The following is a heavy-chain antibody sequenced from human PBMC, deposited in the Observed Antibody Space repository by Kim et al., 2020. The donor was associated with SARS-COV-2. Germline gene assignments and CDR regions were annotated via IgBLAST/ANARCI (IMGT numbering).Heavy chain of an antibody. CDR2: IYYSGST. CDR1: GGSISSYY. J-gene: IGHJ6*02. D-gene: IGHD4-17*01. Sequence: SETLSLTCTVSGGSISSYYWSWIRQPPGKGLEWIGYIYYSGSTNYNPSLKSRVTISVDTSKNQFSLKLSSVTAADTAVYYCARSDYGDRYYYYYGMDVWGQGTTVTVSS. CDR3: ARSDYGDRYYYYYGMDV. V-gene: IGHV4-59*01.